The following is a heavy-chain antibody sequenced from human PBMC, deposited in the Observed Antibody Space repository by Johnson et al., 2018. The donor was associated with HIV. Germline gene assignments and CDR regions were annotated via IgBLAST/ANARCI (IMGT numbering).Heavy chain of an antibody. CDR2: ISDDGCNK. Sequence: QVQLVESGGGVVQPGRSLRLSCAASGFTFSSFGMHWVRQDPGKGLEWMTIISDDGCNKNYADSVKGRFTISRDISNNTLHLQMNSLRAGDTAVYYCAKDESDAFEIWGQGTMVTVSS. V-gene: IGHV3-30*18. CDR1: GFTFSSFG. CDR3: AKDESDAFEI. J-gene: IGHJ3*02.